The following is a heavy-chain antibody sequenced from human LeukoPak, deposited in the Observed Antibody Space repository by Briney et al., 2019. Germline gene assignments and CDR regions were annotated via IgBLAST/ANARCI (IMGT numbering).Heavy chain of an antibody. CDR1: GFTFSTYW. V-gene: IGHV3-74*01. CDR3: ARSSRLADAFDI. CDR2: INSDGSST. Sequence: GGSLRLSCAASGFTFSTYWMHWVRQAPGKGLVWVSRINSDGSSTSCADSVKGRFTISRDNAKNTLYLQMNSLRAEDTAVYYCARSSRLADAFDIWGQGTMVTVSS. J-gene: IGHJ3*02.